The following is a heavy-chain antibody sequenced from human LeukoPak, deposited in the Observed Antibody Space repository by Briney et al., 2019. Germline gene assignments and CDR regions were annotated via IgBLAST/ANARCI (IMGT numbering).Heavy chain of an antibody. CDR1: GFTFDDYG. V-gene: IGHV3-20*04. CDR2: INWNGGST. Sequence: GGSLRLSCAASGFTFDDYGMSWVRQAPGKGLEWVSGINWNGGSTGYADSVKGRFTISRDNAKNSLYLQMNSPRAEDTALYYCARASNGGSYLETYYFDYWGQGTLVTVSS. D-gene: IGHD1-26*01. CDR3: ARASNGGSYLETYYFDY. J-gene: IGHJ4*02.